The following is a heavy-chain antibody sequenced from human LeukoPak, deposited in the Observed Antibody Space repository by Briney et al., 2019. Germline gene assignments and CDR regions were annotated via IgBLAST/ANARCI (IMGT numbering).Heavy chain of an antibody. CDR1: GYTFTGYY. D-gene: IGHD6-13*01. CDR3: ARGRDIAAADSTPDFDY. Sequence: ASVKVSCTASGYTFTGYYMHWGRQAPGQGLEWMGWSNPNSGGTNYAQKFQGRVTMTRDTSISTAYMELSRLRSDDTAVYYCARGRDIAAADSTPDFDYWGQGTLVTVSS. V-gene: IGHV1-2*02. CDR2: SNPNSGGT. J-gene: IGHJ4*02.